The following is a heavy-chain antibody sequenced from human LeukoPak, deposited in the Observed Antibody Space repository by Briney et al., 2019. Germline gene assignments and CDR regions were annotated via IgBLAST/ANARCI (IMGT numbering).Heavy chain of an antibody. CDR1: GGSFSDYN. CDR3: ARAGGFTLLRGAVNNWFDP. V-gene: IGHV4-34*01. D-gene: IGHD3-10*01. J-gene: IGHJ5*02. Sequence: PSETLSLTCAVYGGSFSDYNWTWIRQPPGKGLEWIGEIGHNGTTNYNPSLKGRVTISLDTSKNQFSLKLTSVTAADTAVYYCARAGGFTLLRGAVNNWFDPWGQGTLVTVSS. CDR2: IGHNGTT.